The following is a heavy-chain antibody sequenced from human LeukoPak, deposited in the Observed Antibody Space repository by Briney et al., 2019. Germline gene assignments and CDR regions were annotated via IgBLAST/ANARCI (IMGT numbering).Heavy chain of an antibody. CDR3: ARDPYSGSYGDYYYYYMDV. CDR2: ITTSSTYI. V-gene: IGHV3-21*01. D-gene: IGHD1-26*01. CDR1: GFSFSTYK. J-gene: IGHJ6*03. Sequence: RESLRLSCAASGFSFSTYKMNWVRQAPGKGLEWVSSITTSSTYIYYADSVKGRFTISRDNAKNSLYLQMNSLRAEDTAVYYCARDPYSGSYGDYYYYYMDVWGKGTTVTISS.